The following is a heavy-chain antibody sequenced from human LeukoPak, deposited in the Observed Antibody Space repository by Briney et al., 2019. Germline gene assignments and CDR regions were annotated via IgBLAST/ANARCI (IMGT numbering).Heavy chain of an antibody. V-gene: IGHV3-11*04. Sequence: GGSLRLSCAASGLSISDYYMSWIRQAPGEGLQWISYISSVTSAIHYADSVKGRFTISRDTSRNTLFLQMNSLRTEDTAVYYCAKDWGQVPASISGHWGQGTLVTVSS. CDR1: GLSISDYY. CDR3: AKDWGQVPASISGH. CDR2: ISSVTSAI. J-gene: IGHJ1*01. D-gene: IGHD2-2*01.